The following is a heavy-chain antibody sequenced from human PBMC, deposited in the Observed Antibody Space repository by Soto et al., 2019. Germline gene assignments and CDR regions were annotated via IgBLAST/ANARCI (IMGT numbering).Heavy chain of an antibody. V-gene: IGHV1-18*01. D-gene: IGHD3-9*01. Sequence: QVQLVQSGAEVKKPGASVKVSCKASGYTFTSYGISWVRQAPGQGLEWMGWISAYNGNTNYAQKLQGRVTMTTDTSTSTAYMGLRSLRSDDTAVYYCASLVSGNLPKYDILTPGMDVWGQGTTVTVSS. CDR2: ISAYNGNT. J-gene: IGHJ6*02. CDR1: GYTFTSYG. CDR3: ASLVSGNLPKYDILTPGMDV.